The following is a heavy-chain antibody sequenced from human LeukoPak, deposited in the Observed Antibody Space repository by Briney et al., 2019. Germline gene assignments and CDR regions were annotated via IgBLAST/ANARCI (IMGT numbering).Heavy chain of an antibody. CDR1: GYTFTDYY. Sequence: GATVKISCKVSGYTFTDYYMHWVQQAPGKGLEWMGLVDPEDGETIYAEKFQGRVTITADTSTDTAYMELSSLRSEDTAVYYCATAYYYDSSGYYRRGAFDIWGQGTMATVSS. D-gene: IGHD3-22*01. V-gene: IGHV1-69-2*01. J-gene: IGHJ3*02. CDR3: ATAYYYDSSGYYRRGAFDI. CDR2: VDPEDGET.